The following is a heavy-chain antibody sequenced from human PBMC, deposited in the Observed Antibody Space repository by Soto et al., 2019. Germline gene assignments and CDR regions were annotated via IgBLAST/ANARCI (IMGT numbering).Heavy chain of an antibody. D-gene: IGHD6-19*01. Sequence: EVQLVESGGGIVQPGGSLRLSCVASGFSFGSYWMHWVRQVPGEGLVWVSSISNDGGSTDYADSVQGRFTTSRDNAKNTLFQQMSSLRAEDKAVSACATLVARVISTGWPQWVQATLVTVSS. CDR1: GFSFGSYW. V-gene: IGHV3-74*02. CDR2: ISNDGGST. J-gene: IGHJ4*02. CDR3: ATLVARVISTGWPQ.